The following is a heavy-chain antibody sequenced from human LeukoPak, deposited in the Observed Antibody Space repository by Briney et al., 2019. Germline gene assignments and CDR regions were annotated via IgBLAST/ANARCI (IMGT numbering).Heavy chain of an antibody. J-gene: IGHJ6*03. Sequence: GSLRLSCAASGFTFSSYGMHWVRQAPGKGLEWVAVISYDGSNKYYADSVKGRFTISRDNSKNTLYLQMNSLRAEDTAVYYCAKSSSWQDYYYYYYMDVWGKGTTVTVSS. CDR1: GFTFSSYG. D-gene: IGHD6-13*01. V-gene: IGHV3-30*18. CDR3: AKSSSWQDYYYYYYMDV. CDR2: ISYDGSNK.